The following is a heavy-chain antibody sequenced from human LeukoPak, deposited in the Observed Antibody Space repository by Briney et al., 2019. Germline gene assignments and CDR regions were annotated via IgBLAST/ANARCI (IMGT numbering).Heavy chain of an antibody. CDR1: GFTFSGST. Sequence: PGGSLRLSCAASGFTFSGSTIHWVRQASGKGLEWVGRIRSKGNNYATAYAASVKGRFTISRDNAKNSLYLQMNSLRAEDTAVYYCAELGITMIGGVWGKGTTVTISS. D-gene: IGHD3-10*02. CDR3: AELGITMIGGV. CDR2: IRSKGNNYAT. V-gene: IGHV3-73*01. J-gene: IGHJ6*04.